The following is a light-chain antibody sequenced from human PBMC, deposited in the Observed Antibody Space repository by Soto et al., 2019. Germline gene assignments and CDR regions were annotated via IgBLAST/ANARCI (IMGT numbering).Light chain of an antibody. Sequence: SYVLTQPPSVSVAPAKTATITCGGNNIGSKSVHWYQQKPGQAPVVIIYYDKDRPSGIPERFSGSNSGNTATLTISRVEAGDEADYYCQVWDDRSDQSVFGSGTKVTVL. V-gene: IGLV3-21*04. CDR1: NIGSKS. CDR3: QVWDDRSDQSV. CDR2: YDK. J-gene: IGLJ1*01.